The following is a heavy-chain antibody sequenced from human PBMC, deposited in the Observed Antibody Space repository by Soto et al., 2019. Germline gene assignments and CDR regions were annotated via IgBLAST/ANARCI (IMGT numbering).Heavy chain of an antibody. V-gene: IGHV3-48*02. CDR3: ARVGVLVGATTIFVFLDY. CDR1: GFTFSSYS. CDR2: ISSSSSTI. D-gene: IGHD1-26*01. Sequence: GGSLRLSCAASGFTFSSYSMNWVRQAPGKGLEWVSYISSSSSTIYYADSVKGRSTISRDNAKNSLYLQMNSLRDEDTAVYYCARVGVLVGATTIFVFLDYWGQGTLVTVSS. J-gene: IGHJ4*02.